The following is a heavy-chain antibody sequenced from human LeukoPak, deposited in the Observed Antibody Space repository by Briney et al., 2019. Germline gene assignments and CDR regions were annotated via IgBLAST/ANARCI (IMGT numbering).Heavy chain of an antibody. V-gene: IGHV3-21*01. Sequence: GGSLRLSCAASGFTFSSYSMNWVRQAPGKGLEWVSSISSSSSYIYYADSVKGRFTISRDNAKNSLYLQMNSLRAEDTAVYYCAREARDTDYYYYGMDVWGQGTTVTVSS. CDR2: ISSSSSYI. D-gene: IGHD2-2*02. CDR3: AREARDTDYYYYGMDV. CDR1: GFTFSSYS. J-gene: IGHJ6*02.